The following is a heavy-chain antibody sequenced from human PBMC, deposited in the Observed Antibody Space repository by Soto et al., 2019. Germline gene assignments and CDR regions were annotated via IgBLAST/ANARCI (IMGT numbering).Heavy chain of an antibody. CDR3: AKERSSGWSFDY. Sequence: PGGSLRLSCAASGFTFSSYSMNWVRQAPGKGLEWVSYISSSSTIYYADSVKGRFTISRDNSKNTLYLQMNSLRAEDTAVFYCAKERSSGWSFDYWGQGTLVTVSS. V-gene: IGHV3-48*01. J-gene: IGHJ4*02. CDR1: GFTFSSYS. CDR2: ISSSSTI. D-gene: IGHD6-19*01.